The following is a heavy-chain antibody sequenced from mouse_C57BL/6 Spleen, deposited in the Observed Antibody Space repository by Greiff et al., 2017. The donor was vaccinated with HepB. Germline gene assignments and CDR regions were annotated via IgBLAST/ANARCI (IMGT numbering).Heavy chain of an antibody. Sequence: EVKVVESGEGLVKPGGSLKLSCAASGFTFSSYAMSWVRQTPEKRLEWVAYISSGGDYIYYADTVKGRFTISRDNARNTLYLQMSSLKSEDTAMYYCTRVYSTMGYAMDYWGQGTSVTVSS. CDR3: TRVYSTMGYAMDY. CDR1: GFTFSSYA. D-gene: IGHD2-5*01. V-gene: IGHV5-9-1*02. CDR2: ISSGGDYI. J-gene: IGHJ4*01.